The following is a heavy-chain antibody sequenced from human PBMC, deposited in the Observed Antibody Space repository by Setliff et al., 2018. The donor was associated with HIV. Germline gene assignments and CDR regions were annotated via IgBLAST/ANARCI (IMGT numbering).Heavy chain of an antibody. D-gene: IGHD3-22*01. J-gene: IGHJ6*03. CDR3: ARNPGTSGYLYYYYYMDV. CDR2: INPNGGGT. V-gene: IGHV1-2*02. CDR1: GYTFTGYY. Sequence: ASVKVSCKASGYTFTGYYMHWLRQAPGQGLEWMGWINPNGGGTNFAQKFQGRVTMTRDTSISTAYMELSRLRSDDTAVYYCARNPGTSGYLYYYYYMDVWGKGTTITVS.